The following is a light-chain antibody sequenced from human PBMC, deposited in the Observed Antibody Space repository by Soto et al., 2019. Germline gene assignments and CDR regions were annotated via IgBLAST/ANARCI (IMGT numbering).Light chain of an antibody. CDR2: GAS. V-gene: IGKV3-15*01. CDR3: QQYNNWPPKT. Sequence: EIVMTQSPDTLSVSPGERATLSCTASQSVSSNLAWYQQKPGQAPRLLIYGASTRATGIPARFSGSGSGTEFTLTISSLQSEDFAVYYCQQYNNWPPKTFGQGTKVDIK. J-gene: IGKJ1*01. CDR1: QSVSSN.